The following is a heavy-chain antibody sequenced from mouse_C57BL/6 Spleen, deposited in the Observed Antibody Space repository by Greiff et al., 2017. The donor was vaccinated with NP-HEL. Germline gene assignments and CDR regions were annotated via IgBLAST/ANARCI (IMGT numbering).Heavy chain of an antibody. Sequence: VQLVESGPGLVQPSQSLSITCTVSGFSLTSYGVHWVRQPPGKGLEWLGVIWSGGSTDYNAAFISRLSISKDNSKSQVFFKMNSLQADDTAIYYCSKKNGLGYFDVWGTGTTVTVSS. D-gene: IGHD1-1*01. J-gene: IGHJ1*03. CDR1: GFSLTSYG. CDR2: IWSGGST. V-gene: IGHV2-4*01. CDR3: SKKNGLGYFDV.